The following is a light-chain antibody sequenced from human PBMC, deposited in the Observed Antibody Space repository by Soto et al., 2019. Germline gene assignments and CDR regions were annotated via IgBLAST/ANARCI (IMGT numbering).Light chain of an antibody. V-gene: IGKV1-9*01. Sequence: DIQLTQSPSFLSASVGDRVTITCRASQGISTYLAWYQQRPGEPPELLIYGASTLRSGVASRFSGSGSGTEFTLTISSLQPEDFATYFCQQLNSFPPLFTFGPGTKWIS. CDR1: QGISTY. J-gene: IGKJ3*01. CDR2: GAS. CDR3: QQLNSFPPLFT.